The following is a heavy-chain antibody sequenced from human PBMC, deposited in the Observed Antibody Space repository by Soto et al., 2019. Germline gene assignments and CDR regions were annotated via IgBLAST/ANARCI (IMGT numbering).Heavy chain of an antibody. V-gene: IGHV3-30-3*01. CDR2: VSYDGSNQ. J-gene: IGHJ4*01. D-gene: IGHD6-13*01. Sequence: SLRLSYAASGFTFITYVMHWVRQAPGKGLEWVGVVSYDGSNQHYADSVKGRITISRDNSKNTLSLQMNSLRPEDTAVYYCARGSAWSIAAAGSLHYWGQGTLVTVSS. CDR3: ARGSAWSIAAAGSLHY. CDR1: GFTFITYV.